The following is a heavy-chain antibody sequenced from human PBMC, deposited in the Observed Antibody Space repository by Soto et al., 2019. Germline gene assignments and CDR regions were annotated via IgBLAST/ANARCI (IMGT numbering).Heavy chain of an antibody. Sequence: EVQLVESGGGLVQPGGSLRLSCAASGFTFSSYEMNWVRQAPGKGLEWVSYISSRGSTIYYADSVKGRFTISRDNAKNSLYLQMNSLRAEDTAVYYCARTETYYYDSSSPDWGQGTLVTVSS. D-gene: IGHD3-22*01. CDR3: ARTETYYYDSSSPD. CDR2: ISSRGSTI. V-gene: IGHV3-48*03. J-gene: IGHJ4*02. CDR1: GFTFSSYE.